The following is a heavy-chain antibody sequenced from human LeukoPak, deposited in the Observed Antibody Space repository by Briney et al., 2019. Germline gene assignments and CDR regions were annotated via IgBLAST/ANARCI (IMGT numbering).Heavy chain of an antibody. D-gene: IGHD6-13*01. CDR1: GFTFSNYA. CDR3: ARQAAGVVY. Sequence: GGSLRLSCAASGFTFSNYAMHWVGQAPGKGLEYVSGITRNGDSTYYANSVKGRFTISRDNSKNTLYLQMGSLRAEDMSVYYCARQAAGVVYWGQGTLVTVSS. J-gene: IGHJ4*02. CDR2: ITRNGDST. V-gene: IGHV3-64*01.